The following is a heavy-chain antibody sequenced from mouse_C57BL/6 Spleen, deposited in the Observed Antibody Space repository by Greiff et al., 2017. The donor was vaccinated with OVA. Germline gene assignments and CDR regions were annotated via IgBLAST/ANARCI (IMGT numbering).Heavy chain of an antibody. CDR2: IDPENGDT. D-gene: IGHD1-2*01. CDR3: TTDYGGNYAMDY. V-gene: IGHV14-4*01. J-gene: IGHJ4*01. Sequence: VQLKESGAELVRPGASVKLSCTASGFNIKDDYMHWVKQRPEQGLEWIGWIDPENGDTEYASKFQGKATITADTSSNTAYLQLSSLTSEDTAVYYCTTDYGGNYAMDYWGQGTSVTVSS. CDR1: GFNIKDDY.